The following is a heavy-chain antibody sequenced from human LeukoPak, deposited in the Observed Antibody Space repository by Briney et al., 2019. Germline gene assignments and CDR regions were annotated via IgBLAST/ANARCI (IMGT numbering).Heavy chain of an antibody. CDR1: GGSISSGGYS. CDR3: ARSDGYNTHYFDY. D-gene: IGHD5-24*01. V-gene: IGHV4-30-2*01. Sequence: SETLSLTCAVSGGSISSGGYSWSWIRQPPGKGLEWIGYIYHSGSTYYNPSLKSRVTISVDTSKNQFSLKLSSVTAADTAVYYCARSDGYNTHYFDYWGQGTLVTVSS. J-gene: IGHJ4*02. CDR2: IYHSGST.